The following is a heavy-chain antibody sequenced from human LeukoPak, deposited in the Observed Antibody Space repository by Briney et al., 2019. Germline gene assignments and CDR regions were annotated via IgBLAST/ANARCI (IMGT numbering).Heavy chain of an antibody. J-gene: IGHJ6*03. D-gene: IGHD3-10*02. CDR3: ASALFGEPPRWYYYYMDV. CDR2: IYYSGST. V-gene: IGHV4-59*01. Sequence: SETLSLTCTVSGGSISSYYWSWIRQPPGKGLEWIGYIYYSGSTNYNPSLKSRVTISVDTSKNQFSLKLSSVTAADTAVYYCASALFGEPPRWYYYYMDVWGKGTTVTVSS. CDR1: GGSISSYY.